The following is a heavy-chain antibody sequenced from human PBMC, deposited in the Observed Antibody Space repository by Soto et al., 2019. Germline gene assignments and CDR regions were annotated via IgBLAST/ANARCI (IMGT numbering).Heavy chain of an antibody. CDR2: IYYSGST. CDR1: GGSISSYY. J-gene: IGHJ5*02. D-gene: IGHD1-26*01. Sequence: SETLSLTCTVSGGSISSYYWTWIRQPPGKGLEWIGYIYYSGSTNYNPSLKSGVTISVDTSKNQFSLKLSSVTAADTAVYYCARGLGGIVGGAWFDPWGQGTLVTVSS. CDR3: ARGLGGIVGGAWFDP. V-gene: IGHV4-59*01.